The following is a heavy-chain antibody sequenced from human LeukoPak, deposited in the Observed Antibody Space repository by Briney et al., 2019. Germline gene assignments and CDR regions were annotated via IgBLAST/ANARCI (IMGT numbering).Heavy chain of an antibody. CDR1: GFTFDDYA. CDR2: ISWNSGSI. CDR3: AKDLGQQLVGGFDY. J-gene: IGHJ4*02. D-gene: IGHD6-13*01. Sequence: GGSLRLSCAASGFTFDDYAMHWVRQAPGKGLEWVSGISWNSGSIGYADSVKGRFTISRDNAKNSLYLQMNSLRAEDTALYYCAKDLGQQLVGGFDYWGQGTLVTVSS. V-gene: IGHV3-9*01.